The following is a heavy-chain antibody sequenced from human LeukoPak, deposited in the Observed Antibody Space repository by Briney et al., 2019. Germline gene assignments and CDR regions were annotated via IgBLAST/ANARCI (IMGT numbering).Heavy chain of an antibody. V-gene: IGHV3-23*01. D-gene: IGHD4-17*01. CDR2: ISGSGGST. J-gene: IGHJ4*02. CDR3: AKMTTVTLSNTYFDY. CDR1: GFTFSSYA. Sequence: GGSPRLSCAASGFTFSSYAMSWVRQAPGKGLEWVSAISGSGGSTYYADSVKGRFTISRDNSKNTLYLQMNSLRAGDTAVYYCAKMTTVTLSNTYFDYWGQGTLVTVSS.